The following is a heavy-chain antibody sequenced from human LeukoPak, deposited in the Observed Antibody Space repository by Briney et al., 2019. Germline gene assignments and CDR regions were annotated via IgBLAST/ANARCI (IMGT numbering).Heavy chain of an antibody. Sequence: PSQTLSLTCTVPGASISSGSYYWSWIRQPAGKGLEWIGRVYTSGSTNYNPSLKSRVNISLDTPKNQFSLKLISVTAADTAVYYCASEYCSSTSCRGYNAVDPWGQGTLVTVSS. D-gene: IGHD2-2*01. J-gene: IGHJ5*02. CDR1: GASISSGSYY. CDR2: VYTSGST. V-gene: IGHV4-61*02. CDR3: ASEYCSSTSCRGYNAVDP.